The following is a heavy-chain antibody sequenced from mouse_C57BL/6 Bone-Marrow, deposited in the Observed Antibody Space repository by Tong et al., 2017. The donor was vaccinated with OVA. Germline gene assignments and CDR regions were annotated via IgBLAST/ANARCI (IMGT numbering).Heavy chain of an antibody. CDR3: ARDERLLRLRGD. CDR1: GFSLTGYG. V-gene: IGHV2-6-7*01. CDR2: IWGDGST. J-gene: IGHJ2*01. Sequence: VQLQESGPGLLAPSQSLSITCTVSGFSLTGYGVNWVRQPPGKGLEWLGMIWGDGSTDYNSALKSRLSISKDNSKRQGFLKMNSLQTDDTARYYCARDERLLRLRGDWGQGTTLTVSS. D-gene: IGHD1-2*01.